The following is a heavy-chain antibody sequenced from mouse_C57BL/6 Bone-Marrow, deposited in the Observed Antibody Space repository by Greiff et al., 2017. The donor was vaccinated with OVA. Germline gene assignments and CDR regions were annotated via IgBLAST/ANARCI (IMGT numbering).Heavy chain of an antibody. Sequence: VQLKQSGGGLVKPGGSLKLSCAASGFTFSDYGMHWVRQAPEKGLEWVAYISSGSSTIYYADTVKGRFTISRDNAKNTLFLQMTSLRSEDTAMYYCARGYYYGSWYFDVWGTGTTVTVSS. CDR1: GFTFSDYG. V-gene: IGHV5-17*01. CDR2: ISSGSSTI. J-gene: IGHJ1*03. D-gene: IGHD1-1*01. CDR3: ARGYYYGSWYFDV.